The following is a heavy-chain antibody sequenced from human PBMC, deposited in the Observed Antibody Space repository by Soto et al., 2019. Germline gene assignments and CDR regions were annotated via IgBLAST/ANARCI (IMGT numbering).Heavy chain of an antibody. CDR3: ARHEQGPAFDP. Sequence: PSETLSLTCSVSGGSISSNIYYWGWIRQPPGKGLEWIATVHYSGSTYYTPSLKSRLTISGDTSKNQFSLKLRSVTVADTAVYYCARHEQGPAFDPWGQGTLVTVSS. CDR2: VHYSGST. V-gene: IGHV4-39*01. J-gene: IGHJ5*02. D-gene: IGHD6-13*01. CDR1: GGSISSNIYY.